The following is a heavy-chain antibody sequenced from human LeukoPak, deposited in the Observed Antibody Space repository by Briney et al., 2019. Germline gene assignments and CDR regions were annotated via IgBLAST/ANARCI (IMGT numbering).Heavy chain of an antibody. V-gene: IGHV5-51*01. D-gene: IGHD3-16*01. CDR2: IYPGDSDT. J-gene: IGHJ6*02. CDR1: GYSFTNYW. Sequence: GESLKISCKGSGYSFTNYWIAWVRQMPGKGLEWMGIIYPGDSDTRHSPSFQGQVTISADKSISTAYLQWSSLKASGTAMYYCAKGLRNYYYGMDVWGQGTTVTVSS. CDR3: AKGLRNYYYGMDV.